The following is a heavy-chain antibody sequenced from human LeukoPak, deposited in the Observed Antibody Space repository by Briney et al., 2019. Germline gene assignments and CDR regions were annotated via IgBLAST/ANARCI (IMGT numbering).Heavy chain of an antibody. V-gene: IGHV3-23*01. CDR2: ISGSGGST. D-gene: IGHD2-15*01. J-gene: IGHJ4*02. CDR3: ARGYCSGRSCRRTPFDY. CDR1: GFTFSSYA. Sequence: PGGSLRLSCAASGFTFSSYAMSWVRQAPGKGLEWVSAISGSGGSTYYADSVKGRFTISRDNSKNTLYLQMNSLRAEDTAVYYCARGYCSGRSCRRTPFDYWDQGTLVTVSS.